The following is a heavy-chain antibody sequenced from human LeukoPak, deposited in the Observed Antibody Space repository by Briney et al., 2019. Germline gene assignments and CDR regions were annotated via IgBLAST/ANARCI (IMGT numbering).Heavy chain of an antibody. CDR1: GGSISSYY. V-gene: IGHV4-59*01. CDR3: ARGAYDGSGYYLNFDY. Sequence: SETLSLTCTVSGGSISSYYWSWIRQPPGRGLEWIGYIYYSGSTNYNPSLKSRVTISVDTSKNQFSLKLSSVTAADTAVYYCARGAYDGSGYYLNFDYWGQGTLVTVSS. J-gene: IGHJ4*02. CDR2: IYYSGST. D-gene: IGHD3-22*01.